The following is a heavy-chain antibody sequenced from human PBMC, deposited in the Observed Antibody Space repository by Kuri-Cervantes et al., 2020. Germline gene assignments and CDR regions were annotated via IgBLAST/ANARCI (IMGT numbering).Heavy chain of an antibody. V-gene: IGHV3-23*01. Sequence: GGSLRLSCAASGFTFSSYALAWVRQAPGKGLEWVSSISGSDYSRYADSVKGRFTISRDNSKNTLYLQMNSLRAEDTAVYYCAKDFDRGISGSWGQGTLVTVSS. CDR1: GFTFSSYA. CDR3: AKDFDRGISGS. D-gene: IGHD1-26*01. CDR2: ISGSDYSR. J-gene: IGHJ4*02.